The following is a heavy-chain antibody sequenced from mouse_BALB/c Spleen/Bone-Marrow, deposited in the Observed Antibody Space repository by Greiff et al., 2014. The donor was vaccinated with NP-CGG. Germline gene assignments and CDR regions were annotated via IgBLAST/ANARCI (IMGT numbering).Heavy chain of an antibody. D-gene: IGHD6-1*01. J-gene: IGHJ4*01. V-gene: IGHV1-53*01. Sequence: QVQLQQSGAELVKPGASVKLSCRASGYTFTNYYMYWVKQRPGQGLEWIGEINPSNGGTNFNEKFKSKATLTVDKSSSTAYMQLSILTSEDSAVYYCTRLPHWGQGTSVTVSS. CDR2: INPSNGGT. CDR3: TRLPH. CDR1: GYTFTNYY.